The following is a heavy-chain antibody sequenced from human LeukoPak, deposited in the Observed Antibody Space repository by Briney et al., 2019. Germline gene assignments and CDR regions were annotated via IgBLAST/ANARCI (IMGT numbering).Heavy chain of an antibody. CDR1: GYSFTSYW. CDR2: IYPGDSDT. Sequence: GESLKVSCKGSGYSFTSYWIGWVRQMPGKGLEWMGIIYPGDSDTRYSPSFQGRVTIPADKSISTAYLQWSSLKAADTAMYYCARGLYCSGGLCYLSDWGQGTLVTVSS. V-gene: IGHV5-51*01. J-gene: IGHJ4*02. D-gene: IGHD2-15*01. CDR3: ARGLYCSGGLCYLSD.